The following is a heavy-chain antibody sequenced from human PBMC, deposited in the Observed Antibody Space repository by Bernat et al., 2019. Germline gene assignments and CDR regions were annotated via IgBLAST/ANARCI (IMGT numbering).Heavy chain of an antibody. CDR1: GYTLTELS. V-gene: IGHV1-24*01. CDR3: ARKGRSRARSKLPQWLVPGVRSGDDAFDI. D-gene: IGHD6-19*01. J-gene: IGHJ3*02. CDR2: FDPEDGET. Sequence: QVQLVQSGAEVKKPGASVKVSCKVSGYTLTELSMHWVRQAPGKGLEWMGGFDPEDGETIYAQKFQGRVTMTEDTSTDTAYMELSSLRSEDTAVYYCARKGRSRARSKLPQWLVPGVRSGDDAFDIWGQGTMVTVSS.